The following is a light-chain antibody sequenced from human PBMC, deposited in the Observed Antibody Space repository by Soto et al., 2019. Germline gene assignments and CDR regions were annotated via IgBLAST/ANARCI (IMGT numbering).Light chain of an antibody. V-gene: IGKV3-15*01. J-gene: IGKJ2*01. CDR2: GAS. CDR3: QQYNIWPPEEYT. Sequence: EIVMTQSPATLSVSPGERATLSCRASQSVSSNLAWYQQKPGQAPRLLIYGASTRATGIPARFSGSGSGTEFTLTISRPQSEDFAHYYCQQYNIWPPEEYTFGQGTKLEIK. CDR1: QSVSSN.